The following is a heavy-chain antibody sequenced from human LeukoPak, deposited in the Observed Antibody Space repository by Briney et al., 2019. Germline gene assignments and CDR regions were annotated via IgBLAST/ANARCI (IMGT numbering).Heavy chain of an antibody. CDR1: GFTFSSYA. CDR3: AKALGSSWYNNYFDY. V-gene: IGHV3-30*04. Sequence: GGSLRLSCAASGFTFSSYAMHWVRQAPGKGLEWVAVISYEGLNKYYADSVKGRFSISRDNSKNTLYLQMNSLRPEDTAVYYCAKALGSSWYNNYFDYWAQGTLVTVSS. J-gene: IGHJ4*02. D-gene: IGHD6-13*01. CDR2: ISYEGLNK.